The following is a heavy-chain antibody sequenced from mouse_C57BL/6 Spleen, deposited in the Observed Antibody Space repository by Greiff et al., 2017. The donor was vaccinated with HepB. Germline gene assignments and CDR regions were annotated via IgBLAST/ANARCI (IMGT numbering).Heavy chain of an antibody. V-gene: IGHV5-16*01. D-gene: IGHD2-4*01. CDR1: GFTFSDYY. Sequence: EVKLMESEGGLVQPGSSMKLSCTASGFTFSDYYMAWVRQVPEKGLEWVANINYDGSSTYYLDSLKSRFIISRDNAKNILYLQMSSLKSEDTATYYCARYYDFYWYFDVWGTGTTVTVSS. J-gene: IGHJ1*03. CDR2: INYDGSST. CDR3: ARYYDFYWYFDV.